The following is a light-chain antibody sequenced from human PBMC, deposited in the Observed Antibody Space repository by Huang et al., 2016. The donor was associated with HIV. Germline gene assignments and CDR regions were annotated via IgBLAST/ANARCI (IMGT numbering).Light chain of an antibody. Sequence: ETLMTQFPATLSVSPGERATLSCRASQNVRNNLAWYQQKPGQAPRLLFYEASARATGVPGRFRASGSGIDFTLTISSLQSEEFAVYYGQQFNNWPPAFGGGTTVEIK. V-gene: IGKV3-15*01. CDR2: EAS. CDR3: QQFNNWPPA. J-gene: IGKJ4*01. CDR1: QNVRNN.